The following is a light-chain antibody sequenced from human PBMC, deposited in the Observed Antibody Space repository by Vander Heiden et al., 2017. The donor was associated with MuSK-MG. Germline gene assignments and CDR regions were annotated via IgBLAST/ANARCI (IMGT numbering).Light chain of an antibody. J-gene: IGKJ3*01. V-gene: IGKV3-20*01. Sequence: DIVLTQSPGTRSLSPGERATLSCRASQSFSSSYLAWYQQKPGQAPRLLIYGASSRATGIPDRFSGSGSGTDFTLTISRLEPEDFAVYYCQQYGSSPFTFGPGTKVDIK. CDR3: QQYGSSPFT. CDR1: QSFSSSY. CDR2: GAS.